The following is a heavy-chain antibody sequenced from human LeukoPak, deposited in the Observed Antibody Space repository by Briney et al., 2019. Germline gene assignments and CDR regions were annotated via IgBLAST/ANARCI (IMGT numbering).Heavy chain of an antibody. J-gene: IGHJ4*02. CDR2: ISYDGSNK. D-gene: IGHD3-9*01. CDR1: GFTFKNYA. V-gene: IGHV3-30*01. Sequence: GGSLRLSCAASGFTFKNYAMTWVRQAPGKGLEWVAVISYDGSNKYYADSVKGRFTISRDNSKNTLYLQMNSLRAEDTAVYYCASHGILTDYFDYWGQGTLVTVSS. CDR3: ASHGILTDYFDY.